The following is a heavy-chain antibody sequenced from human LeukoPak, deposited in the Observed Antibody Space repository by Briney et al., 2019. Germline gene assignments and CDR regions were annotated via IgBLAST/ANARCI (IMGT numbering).Heavy chain of an antibody. CDR1: GGSISSSSYY. D-gene: IGHD6-19*01. CDR2: IYYSGST. J-gene: IGHJ4*02. Sequence: SETLSLTCTVSGGSISSSSYYWGWIRQPPGKGLEWIGSIYYSGSTNYNPSLKSRVTISVDTSKNQFSLKLSSVTAADTAVYYCARGRRGSGWYAGHFLFDYWGQGTLVTVSS. V-gene: IGHV4-39*07. CDR3: ARGRRGSGWYAGHFLFDY.